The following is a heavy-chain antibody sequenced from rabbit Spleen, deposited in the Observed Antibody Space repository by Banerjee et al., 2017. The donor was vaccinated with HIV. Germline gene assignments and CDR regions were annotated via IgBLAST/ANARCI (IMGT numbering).Heavy chain of an antibody. CDR2: IYVGSSGST. Sequence: QEQLEESGGGLVKPEGSLTLTCKASGFDLSNYYYMCWVRQAPGKGLEWIACIYVGSSGSTYHASWAKGRFTISKTSSTTVTLQMTSLTAADTATYFCVRDGAGGSYFALWGPGTLVTVS. J-gene: IGHJ4*01. CDR1: GFDLSNYYY. V-gene: IGHV1S45*01. D-gene: IGHD8-1*01. CDR3: VRDGAGGSYFAL.